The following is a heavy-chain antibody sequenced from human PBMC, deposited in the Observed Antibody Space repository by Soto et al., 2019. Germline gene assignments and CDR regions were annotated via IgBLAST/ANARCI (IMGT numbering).Heavy chain of an antibody. CDR2: ISAYIGNT. V-gene: IGHV1-18*01. CDR1: GYTFTSYG. Sequence: GASVKVSCKASGYTFTSYGISWVRQAPGQGLEWMGWISAYIGNTNYAQKLQGRVTMTTDTSTSTAYMELRSLRSDDTAVYYCAREIAVAGIYYYYGMDVWGQGTTVTVSS. J-gene: IGHJ6*02. D-gene: IGHD6-19*01. CDR3: AREIAVAGIYYYYGMDV.